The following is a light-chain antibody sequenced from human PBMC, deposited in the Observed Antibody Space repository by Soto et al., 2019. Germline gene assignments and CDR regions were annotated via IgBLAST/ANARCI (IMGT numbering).Light chain of an antibody. J-gene: IGLJ1*01. Sequence: QSVLTQPASVSASPGQSITISCTGTSSDVGGYNYVSWCQQHPGRAPKLMIYEVSNRPSGVSNRFSGSKSGNTASLSISGLQAEDGADYYCNSFRSTSTTPYYVFGTGTKVTVL. CDR2: EVS. V-gene: IGLV2-14*01. CDR3: NSFRSTSTTPYYV. CDR1: SSDVGGYNY.